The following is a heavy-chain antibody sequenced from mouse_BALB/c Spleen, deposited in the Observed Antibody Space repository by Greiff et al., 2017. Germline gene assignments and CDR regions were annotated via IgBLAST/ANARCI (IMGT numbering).Heavy chain of an antibody. CDR2: IYPSDSYT. D-gene: IGHD1-1*01. CDR3: TRSGYYGSSYDY. Sequence: QVQLQQPGAELVRPGASVKLSCKASGYTFTSYWINWVKQRPGQGLEWIGNIYPSDSYTNYNQKFKDKATLTVDKSSSTAYMQLSSPTSEDSAVYYCTRSGYYGSSYDYWGQGTLVTVSA. J-gene: IGHJ3*01. V-gene: IGHV1-69*02. CDR1: GYTFTSYW.